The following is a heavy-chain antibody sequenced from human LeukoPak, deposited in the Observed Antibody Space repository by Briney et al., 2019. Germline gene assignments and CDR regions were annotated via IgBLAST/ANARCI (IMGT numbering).Heavy chain of an antibody. CDR1: GFTFSNYA. CDR3: AKWGDYDVLTGYYVSDY. D-gene: IGHD3-9*01. V-gene: IGHV3-23*01. CDR2: ITGSGSGI. J-gene: IGHJ4*02. Sequence: GASLRLSCAASGFTFSNYAMSWVRQAPGKGLEWVSAITGSGSGIYYADSMKSRFTVSRDNSKNTLYLQINSLRAEDTAVYYCAKWGDYDVLTGYYVSDYWGQGTLVTVSS.